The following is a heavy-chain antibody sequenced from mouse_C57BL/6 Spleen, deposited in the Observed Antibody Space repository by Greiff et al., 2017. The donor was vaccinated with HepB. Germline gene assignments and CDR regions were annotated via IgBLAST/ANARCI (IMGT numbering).Heavy chain of an antibody. J-gene: IGHJ2*01. V-gene: IGHV5-12*01. CDR3: ARHGYGSSPFDY. Sequence: EVKLMESGGGLVQPGGSLKLSCAASGFTFSDYYMYWVRQTPEKRLEWVAYISNGGGSTYYPDTVKGRFTISRDNAKNTLYLQMSRLKSEDTAMYYCARHGYGSSPFDYWGQGTTLTVSS. CDR1: GFTFSDYY. CDR2: ISNGGGST. D-gene: IGHD1-1*01.